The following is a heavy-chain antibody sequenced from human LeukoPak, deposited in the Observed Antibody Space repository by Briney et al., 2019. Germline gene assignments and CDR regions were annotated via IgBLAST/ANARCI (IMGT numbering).Heavy chain of an antibody. J-gene: IGHJ4*02. D-gene: IGHD1-1*01. CDR2: IYYSGGT. CDR1: GYSISSGYY. Sequence: PSETLSLTCTVSGYSISSGYYWGWIRQPPGKGLECIGSIYYSGGTYYNPSLKSRVTISIDTSKNQFSLKLRSVTAADTAVYYCARDGNALWGQGTLVTVSS. CDR3: ARDGNAL. V-gene: IGHV4-38-2*02.